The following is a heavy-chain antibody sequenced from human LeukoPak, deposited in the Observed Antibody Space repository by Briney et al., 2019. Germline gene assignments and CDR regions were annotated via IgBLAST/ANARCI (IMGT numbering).Heavy chain of an antibody. Sequence: GRSLRLSCAASGFTFDDYAMHWVRQAPGKGLEWVSGISWNSGSIGYADSVKGRFTISRDNAKNSLYLQMNSLRAEDTALYYCAKDGLVDTALSPYYFDYWGQGALVTVSS. D-gene: IGHD5-18*01. J-gene: IGHJ4*02. CDR1: GFTFDDYA. CDR3: AKDGLVDTALSPYYFDY. CDR2: ISWNSGSI. V-gene: IGHV3-9*01.